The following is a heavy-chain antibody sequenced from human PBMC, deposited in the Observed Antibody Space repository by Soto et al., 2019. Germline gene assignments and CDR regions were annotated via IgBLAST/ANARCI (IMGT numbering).Heavy chain of an antibody. D-gene: IGHD3-22*01. Sequence: QVQLQESGPGLVKPSETLSLTCTVSGGSISNFYWTWIRQSPGKGLEWIGYSYNSGSTNYNPSLKSRFTISVDTSKSQFSLKLSSVTAADTAVYYCARLGVGYYTSHYYYYMDVWGKGTTVTVSS. V-gene: IGHV4-59*08. CDR1: GGSISNFY. CDR3: ARLGVGYYTSHYYYYMDV. J-gene: IGHJ6*03. CDR2: SYNSGST.